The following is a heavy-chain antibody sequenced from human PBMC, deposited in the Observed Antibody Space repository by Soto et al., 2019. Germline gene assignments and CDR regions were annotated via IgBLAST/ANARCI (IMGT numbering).Heavy chain of an antibody. CDR2: INHSGST. Sequence: PSETLSLTCAVYGGSFSGYYWSWIRQPPGKGLEWIGEINHSGSTNYNPSLKSRVTISVETSKNQFSLKLSSVTAADTAVYYCARVRLRPPYGMDVWGQGTTVTVSS. J-gene: IGHJ6*02. D-gene: IGHD4-17*01. CDR1: GGSFSGYY. V-gene: IGHV4-34*01. CDR3: ARVRLRPPYGMDV.